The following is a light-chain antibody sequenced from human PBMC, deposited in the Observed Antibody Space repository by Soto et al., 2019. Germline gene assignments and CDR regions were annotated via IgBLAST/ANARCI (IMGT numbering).Light chain of an antibody. J-gene: IGKJ3*01. CDR1: QSVRSN. Sequence: EIVMTQSPGTLAVSPGERATLSCRASQSVRSNLAWYQQKPGQAPGLLIYEASTRATGIPARFSGSGSGTEFTLTISSLQSEDFAVYHCQQYNNWPPFNFGPGTKVDIK. CDR2: EAS. CDR3: QQYNNWPPFN. V-gene: IGKV3-15*01.